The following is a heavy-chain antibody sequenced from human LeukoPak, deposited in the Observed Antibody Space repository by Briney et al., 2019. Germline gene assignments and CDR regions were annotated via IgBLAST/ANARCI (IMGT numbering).Heavy chain of an antibody. J-gene: IGHJ4*02. CDR2: IKQDGSEK. V-gene: IGHV3-7*01. Sequence: PGGSLRLSCAASGFTFSSYWMSWVRQAPGKGLEWVANIKQDGSEKYYVDSVKGRFTISRDNAKNSLYLQMNSLRAEDTAVYYCARQQRPWYVWGSYRHYFDYWGQGTLVTVSS. CDR1: GFTFSSYW. D-gene: IGHD3-16*02. CDR3: ARQQRPWYVWGSYRHYFDY.